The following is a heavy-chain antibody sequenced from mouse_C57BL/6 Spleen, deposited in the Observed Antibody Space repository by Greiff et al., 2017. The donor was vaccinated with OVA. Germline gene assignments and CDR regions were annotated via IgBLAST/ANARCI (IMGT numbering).Heavy chain of an antibody. D-gene: IGHD1-1*01. CDR1: GYTFTSYW. V-gene: IGHV1-53*01. Sequence: VQLQQPGTELVKPGASVKLSCKASGYTFTSYWMHWVKQRPGQGLEWIGNINPSNGGTNYNEKFKSKATLTVDKSSSTAYMQLSSLTSEDSAVYYCARSGDYYGSSYDFFDYWGQGTTLTVSS. J-gene: IGHJ2*01. CDR2: INPSNGGT. CDR3: ARSGDYYGSSYDFFDY.